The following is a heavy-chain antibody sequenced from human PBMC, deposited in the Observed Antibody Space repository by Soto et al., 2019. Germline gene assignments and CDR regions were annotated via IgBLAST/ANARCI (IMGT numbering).Heavy chain of an antibody. CDR3: ATGASRWYPYVVDS. V-gene: IGHV1-69*01. Sequence: QAQVVQSGAEVRKPGSSVKLSCKASEGTFNSYAIAWVRQAPGQGLEWMGGIIPYYNTLNYAQKFQDRVTITAEDSTNTVYMELSSLRSADTAVYFWATGASRWYPYVVDSWAQGTLVTVSS. D-gene: IGHD6-13*01. CDR2: IIPYYNTL. CDR1: EGTFNSYA. J-gene: IGHJ4*02.